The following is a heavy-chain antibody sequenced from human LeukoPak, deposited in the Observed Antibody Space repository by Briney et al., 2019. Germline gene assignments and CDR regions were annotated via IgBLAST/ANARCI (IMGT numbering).Heavy chain of an antibody. Sequence: ASVKVSCKASGGTFSSYAISWVRQAPGQGLEWMGWISAYNGNTNYAQKLQGRVTMTTDTSTSTAYMELRSLRSDDTAVYYCARFDIVPGGSPADYWGQGTLVTVSS. CDR1: GGTFSSYA. J-gene: IGHJ4*02. CDR3: ARFDIVPGGSPADY. D-gene: IGHD2-15*01. V-gene: IGHV1-18*01. CDR2: ISAYNGNT.